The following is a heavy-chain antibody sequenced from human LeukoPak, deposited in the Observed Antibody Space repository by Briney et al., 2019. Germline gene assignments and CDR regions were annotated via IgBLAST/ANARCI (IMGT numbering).Heavy chain of an antibody. CDR3: ARRGIVVVTEGAYYFDY. D-gene: IGHD3-22*01. V-gene: IGHV4-39*01. CDR2: IYYSGST. CDR1: GGSISSSSYY. Sequence: SETLSLTCTVSGGSISSSSYYWGWIRQPPGKGLEWIGSIYYSGSTYYNPSLKSRVTISVDTSKNQFSLKLSSVTAADTAVYYCARRGIVVVTEGAYYFDYWGQGTLVTVSS. J-gene: IGHJ4*02.